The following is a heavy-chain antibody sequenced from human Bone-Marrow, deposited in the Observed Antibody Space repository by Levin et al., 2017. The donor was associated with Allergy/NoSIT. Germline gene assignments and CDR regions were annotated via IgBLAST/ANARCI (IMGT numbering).Heavy chain of an antibody. D-gene: IGHD2-8*01. CDR2: IHSSGFT. V-gene: IGHV3-23*01. J-gene: IGHJ4*02. Sequence: GESLKISCAASGFAFSSYPMTWVRQAPGKGLEWVSGIHSSGFTYYAHPVKGRFTISRDTSKDTLYLQMNSLRAEDTAVYHCAKVGCSDGVCYLDYWGQGTLVTVSS. CDR3: AKVGCSDGVCYLDY. CDR1: GFAFSSYP.